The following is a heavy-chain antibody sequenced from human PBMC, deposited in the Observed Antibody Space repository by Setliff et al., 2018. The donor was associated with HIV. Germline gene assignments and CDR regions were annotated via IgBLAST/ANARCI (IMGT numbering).Heavy chain of an antibody. D-gene: IGHD5-18*01. CDR3: ARGSRGYSYAYYYYYMDV. V-gene: IGHV4-4*08. CDR2: IYTSGST. Sequence: PSETLSLTCTVSGGSISSYYWSWIRQPPGKGLEWIGYIYTSGSTNYNPSLKSRVTISVDTSKNQFSLKLSSVTAADTAVYYCARGSRGYSYAYYYYYMDVWGKGTTVTVSS. CDR1: GGSISSYY. J-gene: IGHJ6*03.